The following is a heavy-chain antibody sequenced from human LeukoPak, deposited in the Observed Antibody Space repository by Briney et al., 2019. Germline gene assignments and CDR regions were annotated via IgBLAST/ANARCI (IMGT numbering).Heavy chain of an antibody. V-gene: IGHV3-30*02. CDR3: ARATRGGYDGYFDY. CDR2: IRYDGNDK. J-gene: IGHJ4*02. Sequence: GGSLRLSCAVSGFTFSYYGMHWVRQAPGKGLEWVAFIRYDGNDKFYAESVKGRFIISRDNARKSLYLQMNSLRAEDTAVYYCARATRGGYDGYFDYWGQGTLVTVSS. CDR1: GFTFSYYG. D-gene: IGHD5-12*01.